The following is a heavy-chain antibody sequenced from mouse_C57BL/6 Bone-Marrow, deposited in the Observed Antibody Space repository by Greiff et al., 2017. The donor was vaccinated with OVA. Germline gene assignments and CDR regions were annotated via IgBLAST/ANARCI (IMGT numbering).Heavy chain of an antibody. CDR2: IFPGSGST. Sequence: VQLQQSGAELMKPGASVKLSCKATGYTFTGYWIEWVKQRPGHGLEWIGEIFPGSGSTNYNAKFKGKATFTADTSSNTAYTQLSSLTTEDSSIYNCTREDYYGSSWYFDDWGTGTTVTVSS. V-gene: IGHV1-9*01. D-gene: IGHD1-1*01. CDR1: GYTFTGYW. CDR3: TREDYYGSSWYFDD. J-gene: IGHJ1*03.